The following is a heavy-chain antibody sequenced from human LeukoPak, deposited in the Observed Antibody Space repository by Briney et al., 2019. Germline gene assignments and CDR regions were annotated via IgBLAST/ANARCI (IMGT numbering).Heavy chain of an antibody. Sequence: TSETLSLTCIVSGGSISTYYWTWIRQPPGKGLEWIGYIYYSGSTNYNPSLKSRVTISVDTSKNQFPLKLSSVTAADTAVYYCARPLRSGDDAFDIWGQGTMVTVSS. CDR3: ARPLRSGDDAFDI. J-gene: IGHJ3*02. V-gene: IGHV4-59*08. D-gene: IGHD6-19*01. CDR1: GGSISTYY. CDR2: IYYSGST.